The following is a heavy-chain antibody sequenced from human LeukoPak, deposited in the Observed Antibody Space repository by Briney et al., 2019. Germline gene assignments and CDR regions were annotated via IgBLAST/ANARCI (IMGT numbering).Heavy chain of an antibody. J-gene: IGHJ4*02. V-gene: IGHV4-4*02. Sequence: SQTLSLTCAVSGGSISSSNWWSWVRQSPGKGLEFIGEIFHSGSTNYNPSLKSRVTLSVDKSKHQFSLKLTSVTAADTAVYYCATTFNWAFDYWGQGTLVTVSS. CDR2: IFHSGST. D-gene: IGHD7-27*01. CDR3: ATTFNWAFDY. CDR1: GGSISSSNW.